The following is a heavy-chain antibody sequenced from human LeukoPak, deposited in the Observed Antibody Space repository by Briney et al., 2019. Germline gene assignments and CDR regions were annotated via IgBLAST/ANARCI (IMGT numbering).Heavy chain of an antibody. J-gene: IGHJ5*02. V-gene: IGHV3-15*01. CDR2: IKSKKDGGTT. CDR1: AFTFSDAW. CDR3: TSTHYDISTGYYHPPDH. D-gene: IGHD3-9*01. Sequence: KPGGSLRLSCAASAFTFSDAWMSWVRQAPGKGLEWVGRIKSKKDGGTTDYAAPVKGRFTVTSDDSKNTLSLQMSSLKIEDTALYYCTSTHYDISTGYYHPPDHWGQGTLVTVSS.